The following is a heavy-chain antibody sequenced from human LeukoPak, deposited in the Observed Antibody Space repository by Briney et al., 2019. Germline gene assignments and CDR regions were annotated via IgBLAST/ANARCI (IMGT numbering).Heavy chain of an antibody. J-gene: IGHJ3*02. CDR3: ARVSFGTILMRAFDI. Sequence: GASVKVSCKASGYTFTGYYMHWVRQAPGQGLEWMGWINPNSGGTNYAQKFQGRVTMTRDTSISTAYMELSRLRSDDTAVYYCARVSFGTILMRAFDIWGQGTMVTVSS. CDR2: INPNSGGT. V-gene: IGHV1-2*02. D-gene: IGHD2-2*01. CDR1: GYTFTGYY.